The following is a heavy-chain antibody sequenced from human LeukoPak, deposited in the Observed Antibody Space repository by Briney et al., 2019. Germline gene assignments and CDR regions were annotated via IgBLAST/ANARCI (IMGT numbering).Heavy chain of an antibody. D-gene: IGHD3-10*01. CDR1: GGSFSGYY. Sequence: SETLSLTCAVYGGSFSGYYWSWIRQPPGKGLEWIGEINHSGSTNYNPSLKSRVTISVDTPKNQFSLKLSSVTAADTAVCYCARGPRAYGSGSYYNWGQGTLVTVSS. V-gene: IGHV4-34*01. CDR2: INHSGST. J-gene: IGHJ4*02. CDR3: ARGPRAYGSGSYYN.